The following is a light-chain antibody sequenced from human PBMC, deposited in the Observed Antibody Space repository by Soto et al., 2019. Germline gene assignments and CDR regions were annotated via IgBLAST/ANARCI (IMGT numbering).Light chain of an antibody. J-gene: IGKJ5*01. V-gene: IGKV3-20*01. CDR3: QQYDNSPIT. CDR2: GES. Sequence: EIVLTQSPGILSLSPGERASLSCGASQSISSSFLAWYQQKPGQAPRILIYGESSRATGIPDRFSGTGSETDLNLTISRLEPEDFAVYYCQQYDNSPITCGQGTRLEIK. CDR1: QSISSSF.